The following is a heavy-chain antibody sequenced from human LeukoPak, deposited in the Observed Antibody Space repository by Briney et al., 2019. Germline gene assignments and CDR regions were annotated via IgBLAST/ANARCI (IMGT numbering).Heavy chain of an antibody. CDR3: ARVESWEHSGSSQDAFDI. CDR1: GYTFNSYG. Sequence: AASVKVSCKASGYTFNSYGISWVRQAPGQGLEWMGIINPSGGGTSYAQKFQGRVTMTRDKSTSTVYMELSSLTSEDTAVYYCARVESWEHSGSSQDAFDIWGQGTMVTVSS. V-gene: IGHV1-46*02. J-gene: IGHJ3*02. CDR2: INPSGGGT. D-gene: IGHD1-26*01.